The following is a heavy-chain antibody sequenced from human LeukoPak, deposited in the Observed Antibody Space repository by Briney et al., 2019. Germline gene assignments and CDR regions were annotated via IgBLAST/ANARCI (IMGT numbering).Heavy chain of an antibody. Sequence: ASVKVSCKVSGYTLTELSMHWVRQAPGKGLEWMGGFDPEDGETIYAQKFLGRVTMTEDTSTDTAYMELSSLRSEDTAVYYCATLLWFGELLEWFDPWGQGTLVTVSS. CDR1: GYTLTELS. V-gene: IGHV1-24*01. D-gene: IGHD3-10*01. J-gene: IGHJ5*02. CDR2: FDPEDGET. CDR3: ATLLWFGELLEWFDP.